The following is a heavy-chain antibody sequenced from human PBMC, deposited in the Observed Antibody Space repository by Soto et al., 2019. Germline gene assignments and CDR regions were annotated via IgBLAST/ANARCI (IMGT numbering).Heavy chain of an antibody. Sequence: QVQLVQSGAEVKKPGASVKVSCKASGYTFTSYYMHWVRQAPGQGLEWMGIINPSGGSTSYAQKFQGRVTMTRDTSTSTVYMELSSLRSEDTAVYYCARDSITMVRGVNYYGMDVWGQGTTVTVSS. CDR1: GYTFTSYY. CDR3: ARDSITMVRGVNYYGMDV. CDR2: INPSGGST. J-gene: IGHJ6*02. V-gene: IGHV1-46*01. D-gene: IGHD3-10*01.